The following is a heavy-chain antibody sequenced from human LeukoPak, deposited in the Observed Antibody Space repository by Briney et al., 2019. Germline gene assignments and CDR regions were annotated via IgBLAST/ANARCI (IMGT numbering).Heavy chain of an antibody. Sequence: GSSVKVSCKASGGTFSSYAISWVRQAPGQGLEWMGGIIPIFGTANYAQKFQGRVTITADESTSTAYMGLSSLRSEDTAVYYCARGHNSGYDTRAASFDYWGQGTLVTVSS. V-gene: IGHV1-69*01. CDR3: ARGHNSGYDTRAASFDY. D-gene: IGHD5-12*01. CDR1: GGTFSSYA. CDR2: IIPIFGTA. J-gene: IGHJ4*02.